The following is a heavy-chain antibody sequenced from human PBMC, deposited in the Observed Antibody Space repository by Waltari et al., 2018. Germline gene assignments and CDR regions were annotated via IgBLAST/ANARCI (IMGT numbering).Heavy chain of an antibody. Sequence: QVQLQQWGAGLSKPSETLSLTCAVYGGTFSNNYWSWIRQPPGKGLEWIGEINPSGSTNDNPSLQSRVTISGDTSKNQFSLELSSVSAADTAVYYCARRGHSSYYYYYMDVWGKGTTVTVSS. CDR2: INPSGST. CDR1: GGTFSNNY. V-gene: IGHV4-34*01. J-gene: IGHJ6*03. D-gene: IGHD5-18*01. CDR3: ARRGHSSYYYYYMDV.